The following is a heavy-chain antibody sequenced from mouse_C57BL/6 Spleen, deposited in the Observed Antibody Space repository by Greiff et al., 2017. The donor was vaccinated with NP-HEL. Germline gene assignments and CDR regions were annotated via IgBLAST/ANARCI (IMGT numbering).Heavy chain of an antibody. Sequence: DVKLVESGGGLVKPGGSLKLSCAASGFTFSSYAMSWVRQTPEKRLEWVATISDGGSYTYYPDNVKGRFTISRDNAKNNLYLQMSHRKSEDTAMYYCARANYYGSTDYAMDYWGQGPSVPVSS. J-gene: IGHJ4*01. CDR2: ISDGGSYT. CDR1: GFTFSSYA. V-gene: IGHV5-4*03. CDR3: ARANYYGSTDYAMDY. D-gene: IGHD1-1*01.